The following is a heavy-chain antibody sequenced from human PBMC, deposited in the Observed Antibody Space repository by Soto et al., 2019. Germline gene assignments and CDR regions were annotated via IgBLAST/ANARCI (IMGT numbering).Heavy chain of an antibody. D-gene: IGHD6-19*01. Sequence: LRLSCAASGFTFSSYAMSWVRQAPGKGLEWVADIWFDGSSKNYADSVKGRFTISRDNSKNTLFLQVNSLRAEDTAIYYCARAAYTSGYYYFDHWGQGTPVTVSS. CDR1: GFTFSSYA. CDR2: IWFDGSSK. V-gene: IGHV3-33*08. CDR3: ARAAYTSGYYYFDH. J-gene: IGHJ4*02.